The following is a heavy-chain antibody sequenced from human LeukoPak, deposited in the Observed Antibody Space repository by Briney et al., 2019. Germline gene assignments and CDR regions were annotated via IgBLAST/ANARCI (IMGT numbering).Heavy chain of an antibody. Sequence: GGSLRLSCAASGFTFSSYGMHWVRHAPGKGLEWVEVISYDGSNKYYADSVKGRFTISRDNSKNTLYLQMNSLRAEDTAVYYCAKGSELLYYYGMDVWGQGTTVTVSS. CDR2: ISYDGSNK. V-gene: IGHV3-30*18. CDR1: GFTFSSYG. J-gene: IGHJ6*02. D-gene: IGHD3-10*01. CDR3: AKGSELLYYYGMDV.